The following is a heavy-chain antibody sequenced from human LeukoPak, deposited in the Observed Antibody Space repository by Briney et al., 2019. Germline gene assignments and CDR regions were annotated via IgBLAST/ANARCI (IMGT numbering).Heavy chain of an antibody. CDR3: ARCSGGDCYRPLDF. CDR1: GYTFTSYG. Sequence: ASVKVSCKASGYTFTSYGISWVRQAPGQGLEWMGWISADNGNTNYAQKLQGRVTMTTDTSTSTAYMEPRSLRSDDTAVYFCARCSGGDCYRPLDFWGQGTLVTVSS. CDR2: ISADNGNT. J-gene: IGHJ4*02. V-gene: IGHV1-18*01. D-gene: IGHD2-21*01.